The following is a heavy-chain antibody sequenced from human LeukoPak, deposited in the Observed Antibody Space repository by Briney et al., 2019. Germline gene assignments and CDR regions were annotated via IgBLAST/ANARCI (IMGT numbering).Heavy chain of an antibody. CDR2: IRSKAYGGTT. CDR1: VFTFGDYA. J-gene: IGHJ6*02. CDR3: TRDPVYEILIFYGMDV. D-gene: IGHD3-9*01. Sequence: GGSLRLSCTASVFTFGDYAMSRVRQAPGKGLEWVGFIRSKAYGGTTEYAASVKGRFTISRDDSKSIAYLQMNSLKTEDTAVYYCTRDPVYEILIFYGMDVWGQGTTVTVSS. V-gene: IGHV3-49*04.